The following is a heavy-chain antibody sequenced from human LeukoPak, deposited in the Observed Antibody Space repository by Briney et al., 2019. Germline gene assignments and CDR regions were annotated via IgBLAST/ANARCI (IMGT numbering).Heavy chain of an antibody. CDR2: IYYSGST. Sequence: PSETLSLTCTVSGGSISSYYWSWLRQPPGKGLEWIGYIYYSGSTNYNPSLKSRVTISVDTSKNQFSLKLSSVTAADTAVYYCVRTTVTTSWFDPWGQGTLVTVSS. V-gene: IGHV4-59*01. CDR3: VRTTVTTSWFDP. J-gene: IGHJ5*02. CDR1: GGSISSYY. D-gene: IGHD4-17*01.